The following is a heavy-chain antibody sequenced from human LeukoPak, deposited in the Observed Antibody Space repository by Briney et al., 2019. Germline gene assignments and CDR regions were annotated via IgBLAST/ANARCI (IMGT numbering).Heavy chain of an antibody. Sequence: GGSLRLSCAASGFTFSSYAMSWVRQAPGKGLEWVSAISGSGGSTYYADSVKGRFTISRDNSKNTLYLQMNSLRAEDTAVYYCAKVYGHDFWSGYQKYYFDYWGQGTLVTVSS. CDR3: AKVYGHDFWSGYQKYYFDY. CDR1: GFTFSSYA. V-gene: IGHV3-23*01. CDR2: ISGSGGST. J-gene: IGHJ4*02. D-gene: IGHD3-3*01.